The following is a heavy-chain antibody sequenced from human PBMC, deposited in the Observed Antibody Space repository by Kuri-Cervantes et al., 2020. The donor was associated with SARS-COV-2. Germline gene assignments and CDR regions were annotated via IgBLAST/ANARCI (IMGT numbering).Heavy chain of an antibody. J-gene: IGHJ1*01. V-gene: IGHV1-69*05. D-gene: IGHD1-26*01. Sequence: SVKVSCKPSGGTLSTYAITWVRQAPGQGLEWIGGIIPFVTSPYYAQKFQGRVTMTTDTSTSTAYMELRSLRSDDTAVYYCARSGSYGYFQHWGQGTLVTVSS. CDR2: IIPFVTSP. CDR3: ARSGSYGYFQH. CDR1: GGTLSTYA.